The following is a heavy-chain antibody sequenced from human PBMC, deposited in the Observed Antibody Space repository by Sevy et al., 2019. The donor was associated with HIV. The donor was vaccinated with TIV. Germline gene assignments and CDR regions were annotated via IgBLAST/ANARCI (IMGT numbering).Heavy chain of an antibody. V-gene: IGHV3-7*01. CDR3: ATSGGET. Sequence: GGSLRPSCAASGFTFSSYWMIWIRQAPGKGLEWVANIKQDGSEKYYVDSVKGRFTISRDNAKNSLYLEMNTLRAEDTAVYYCATSGGETWGQGTLVTVSS. J-gene: IGHJ5*02. D-gene: IGHD3-16*01. CDR2: IKQDGSEK. CDR1: GFTFSSYW.